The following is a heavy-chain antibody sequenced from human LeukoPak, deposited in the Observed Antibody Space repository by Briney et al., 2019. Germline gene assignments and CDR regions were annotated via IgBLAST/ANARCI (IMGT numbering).Heavy chain of an antibody. Sequence: ASVKVSCKASGYTFTGYYMHWVRQAPGQGLEWMGWINPNSGGTNYAQKFQGRVTMTRDTSISTAYMELSRLRSDDTAVYYCATYDFWSGYSPLDGMDVWGQGTTVTVSS. V-gene: IGHV1-2*02. CDR3: ATYDFWSGYSPLDGMDV. CDR2: INPNSGGT. D-gene: IGHD3-3*01. CDR1: GYTFTGYY. J-gene: IGHJ6*02.